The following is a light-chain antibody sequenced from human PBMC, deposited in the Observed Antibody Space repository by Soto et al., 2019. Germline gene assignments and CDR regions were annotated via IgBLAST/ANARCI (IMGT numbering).Light chain of an antibody. CDR3: SSYTSSSTYV. Sequence: QSALTQPPSVSGSPGQSVTISCTGTSTDFVGYNRVSWYQQPPGTAPKLMIYEVSKRPSGVPDRFSGSKSGNTASLTISGLQAADEADYYCSSYTSSSTYVFGTGTKVTVL. J-gene: IGLJ1*01. CDR1: STDFVGYNR. CDR2: EVS. V-gene: IGLV2-18*02.